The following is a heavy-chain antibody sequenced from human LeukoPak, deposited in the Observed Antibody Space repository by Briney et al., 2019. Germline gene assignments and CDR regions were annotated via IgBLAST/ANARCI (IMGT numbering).Heavy chain of an antibody. D-gene: IGHD3-10*02. CDR3: AELGITMIGGV. J-gene: IGHJ6*04. CDR2: IRYDESNK. CDR1: GFTFSGYG. V-gene: IGHV3-30*02. Sequence: GESLRLSCAASGFTFSGYGMHWVRQAPGKELEWVAFIRYDESNKYYADSVKGRFTISRDISKNRLHLQMNSLRAEDTAVYYCAELGITMIGGVWGKGTTVTISS.